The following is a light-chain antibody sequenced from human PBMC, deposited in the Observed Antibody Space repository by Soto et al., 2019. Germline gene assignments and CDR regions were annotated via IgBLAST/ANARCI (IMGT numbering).Light chain of an antibody. V-gene: IGKV1-39*01. J-gene: IGKJ2*01. CDR2: GAS. Sequence: DMQMTQSPSSLSASVGDRVTITCRPSQTIDKYLNWYQHKPGKAPKLLIYGASTLQSGVSSRFTGSASGTDFTLTIDNLQAEDFATYYCQQTYTIPFAFGQGTKLEI. CDR1: QTIDKY. CDR3: QQTYTIPFA.